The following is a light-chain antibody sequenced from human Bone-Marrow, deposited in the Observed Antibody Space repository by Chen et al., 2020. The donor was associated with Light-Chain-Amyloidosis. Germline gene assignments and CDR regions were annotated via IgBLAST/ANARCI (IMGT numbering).Light chain of an antibody. CDR2: KDS. CDR3: QSADSGTSYRAVV. V-gene: IGLV3-25*03. CDR1: ALSKQY. Sequence: SYELTRPPSVSVSPGQTARITCSGDALSKQYAYWYQQKPGQAPVLVIYKDSERPSGIPERFSGSSSGTIVTLTISGVQAEDEADYHCQSADSGTSYRAVVFGGGTKLTVL. J-gene: IGLJ2*01.